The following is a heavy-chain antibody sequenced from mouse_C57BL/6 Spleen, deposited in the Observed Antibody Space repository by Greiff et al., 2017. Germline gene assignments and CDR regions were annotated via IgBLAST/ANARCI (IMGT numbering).Heavy chain of an antibody. Sequence: QVQLQQPGAELVRPGSSVKLSCKASGYTFTSYWMHWVKQRPIQGLEWIGNIDPSDSETHYNQKFKDKATLTVDKSSSTAYMQLSSLTSEDSAVYYCAREGDSYYDYDGAWFAYWGQGTLVTVSA. CDR3: AREGDSYYDYDGAWFAY. D-gene: IGHD2-4*01. V-gene: IGHV1-52*01. CDR2: IDPSDSET. J-gene: IGHJ3*01. CDR1: GYTFTSYW.